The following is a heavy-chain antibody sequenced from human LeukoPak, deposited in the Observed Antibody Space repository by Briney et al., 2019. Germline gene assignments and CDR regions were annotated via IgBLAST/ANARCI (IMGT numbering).Heavy chain of an antibody. V-gene: IGHV1-18*01. Sequence: ASVKVSCKTSGFTFTTYAISWVRQAPRLGLECMGWISAYNGDTNYAQNVQDRVTMTTDTSTSTAYLELRSLRSDDTAVYFCASYRNGAFDIWGQGTTITVSS. D-gene: IGHD1-14*01. CDR2: ISAYNGDT. CDR1: GFTFTTYA. CDR3: ASYRNGAFDI. J-gene: IGHJ3*02.